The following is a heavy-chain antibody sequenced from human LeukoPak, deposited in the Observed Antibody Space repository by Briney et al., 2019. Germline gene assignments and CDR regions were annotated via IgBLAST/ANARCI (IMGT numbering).Heavy chain of an antibody. Sequence: GASVKVSCKASGYTFTGYGISWVRQAPGQGLEWMGWINPNSGGTNYAQKFQGRVTMTRDTSISTAYMELSRLRSDDTAVYYCARENAPRGSGSYYIDYWGQGTLVTVSS. CDR3: ARENAPRGSGSYYIDY. CDR2: INPNSGGT. V-gene: IGHV1-2*02. D-gene: IGHD3-10*01. CDR1: GYTFTGYG. J-gene: IGHJ4*02.